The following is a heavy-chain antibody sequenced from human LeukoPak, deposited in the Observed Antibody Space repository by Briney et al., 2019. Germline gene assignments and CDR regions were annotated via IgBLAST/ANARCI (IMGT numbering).Heavy chain of an antibody. V-gene: IGHV4-59*01. J-gene: IGHJ5*02. CDR1: GGSISSYY. D-gene: IGHD6-19*01. CDR3: ARTVADWFDP. Sequence: SETLFLTCTVSGGSISSYYWSWIRQPPGKGLEWIGYIYYSGSTNYNPSLKSRVTISVDTSKNQFSLKLSSVTAADTAVYYCARTVADWFDPWGQGTLVTVSS. CDR2: IYYSGST.